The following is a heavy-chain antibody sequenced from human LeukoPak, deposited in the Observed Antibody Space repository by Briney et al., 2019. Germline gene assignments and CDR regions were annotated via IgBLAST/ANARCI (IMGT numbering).Heavy chain of an antibody. CDR2: IRYDGSNK. V-gene: IGHV3-30*02. Sequence: GGSLRLSCAASGFTFSSYGMHWVRQAPGKGLEWVAFIRYDGSNKYYADSVKGRFTISRDNSKNTLYLQMNSLRAEDTAVYYCAREDRIAAATLDPWGQGTLVTVSS. CDR1: GFTFSSYG. J-gene: IGHJ5*02. D-gene: IGHD6-13*01. CDR3: AREDRIAAATLDP.